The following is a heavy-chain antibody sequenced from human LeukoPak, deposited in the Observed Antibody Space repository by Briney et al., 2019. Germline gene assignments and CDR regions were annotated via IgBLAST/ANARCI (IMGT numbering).Heavy chain of an antibody. D-gene: IGHD3-22*01. CDR3: AKVRPDYDSSGYYSPPFDF. V-gene: IGHV3-23*01. Sequence: GGSLRLSCAASGFTFSRYAMTWVRQAPGKGLEWVSAISGSGSSTHYADSVKGRFTISRDNSKNTLYLQMNSLRDEDTAVYYCAKVRPDYDSSGYYSPPFDFWGQGTLVTVSS. J-gene: IGHJ4*02. CDR1: GFTFSRYA. CDR2: ISGSGSST.